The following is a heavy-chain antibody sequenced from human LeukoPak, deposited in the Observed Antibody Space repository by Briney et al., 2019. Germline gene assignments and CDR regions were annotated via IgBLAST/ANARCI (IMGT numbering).Heavy chain of an antibody. CDR1: GGTFSSYA. J-gene: IGHJ6*03. CDR3: ARGSGSYPYYYYYYMDV. V-gene: IGHV1-69*06. CDR2: IIPIFGTA. Sequence: ASVEVSCKASGGTFSSYAISWVRQAPGQGLEWMGGIIPIFGTANYAQKFRGRVTITADKSTSTAYMELSSLRSEDTAVYYCARGSGSYPYYYYYYMDVWGKGTTVTVSS. D-gene: IGHD1-26*01.